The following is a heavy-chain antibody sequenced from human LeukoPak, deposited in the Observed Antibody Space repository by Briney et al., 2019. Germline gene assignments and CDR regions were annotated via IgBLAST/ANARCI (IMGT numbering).Heavy chain of an antibody. V-gene: IGHV4-34*01. D-gene: IGHD6-13*01. J-gene: IGHJ5*02. CDR2: INHSGST. CDR3: ARGQGRIAAAGTKWFDP. Sequence: SETLSLTCTVSGGSLSNYFWSWIRQPPGKGLEWIGEINHSGSTNYNPSLKSRVTISVDTSKNQFSLKLSSVTAADTAVYYCARGQGRIAAAGTKWFDPWGQGTLVTVSS. CDR1: GGSLSNYF.